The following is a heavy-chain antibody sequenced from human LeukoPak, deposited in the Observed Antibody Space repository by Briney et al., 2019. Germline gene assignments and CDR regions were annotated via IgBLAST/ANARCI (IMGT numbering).Heavy chain of an antibody. CDR1: GFTFSRCA. CDR3: VKDLSESYTFDY. J-gene: IGHJ4*02. V-gene: IGHV3-64D*09. Sequence: GGSLRLSCSASGFTFSRCAMHCVRQGPGKGLEYVSGINDYGSRTHYGDSAKGRFIISRDDSRNTVFLHMNSLRGDDTALYYCVKDLSESYTFDYWGQGILVTVSS. CDR2: INDYGSRT. D-gene: IGHD1-26*01.